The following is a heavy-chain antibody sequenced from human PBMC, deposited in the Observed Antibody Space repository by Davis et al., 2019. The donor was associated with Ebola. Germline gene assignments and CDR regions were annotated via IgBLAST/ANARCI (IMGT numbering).Heavy chain of an antibody. CDR1: GFTFSDYY. Sequence: PGGSLRLSCAASGFTFSDYYMSWIRQAPGKGLEWVSYISSSGEITFYAYSVKGRFTISRDNAKNSLNLQMHSLTAEDTAVYYCARDSPHGSGSYPWGQGTLVTVSA. J-gene: IGHJ4*02. CDR3: ARDSPHGSGSYP. V-gene: IGHV3-11*01. D-gene: IGHD3-10*01. CDR2: ISSSGEIT.